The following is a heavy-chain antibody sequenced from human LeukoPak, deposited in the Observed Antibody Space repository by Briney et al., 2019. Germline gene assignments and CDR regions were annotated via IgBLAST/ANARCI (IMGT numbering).Heavy chain of an antibody. CDR2: ISASGGST. CDR3: AKREYYDILTGYHDY. J-gene: IGHJ4*02. V-gene: IGHV3-23*01. D-gene: IGHD3-9*01. Sequence: GGSLRLSCAASGFTFSSSAMSWVRQVPGKGLEWVSGISASGGSTYYADSVRGRFTISRDNSKNTLYLQMNSLRTEDTAVYYCAKREYYDILTGYHDYWGQGTLVTVSS. CDR1: GFTFSSSA.